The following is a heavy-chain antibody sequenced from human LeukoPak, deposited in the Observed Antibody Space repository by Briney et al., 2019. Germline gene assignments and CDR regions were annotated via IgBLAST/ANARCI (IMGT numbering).Heavy chain of an antibody. Sequence: GGSLRLSCAGSGFTFSNYAMSEVREAPGKGLECVSAFSGSGDSTYYAAYVKGRFTISRDNSKNTLYLHMNSLKTEDTAVYFCTTDPNYYYYYYMDVWGKGTTVTVSS. D-gene: IGHD1-14*01. J-gene: IGHJ6*03. CDR2: FSGSGDST. CDR1: GFTFSNYA. V-gene: IGHV3-23*01. CDR3: TTDPNYYYYYYMDV.